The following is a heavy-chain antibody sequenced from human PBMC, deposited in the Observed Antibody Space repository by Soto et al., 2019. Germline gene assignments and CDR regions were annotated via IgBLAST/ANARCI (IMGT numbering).Heavy chain of an antibody. J-gene: IGHJ5*02. CDR1: GGSITSGNSYS. Sequence: SETLSLTCAVSGGSITSGNSYSWSWIRQPPGKGLEWIGSISHTGSTSYNPSLKSRLTMSVDKSKYQFSLRLSSVTAADMAVFYCARAVAPYFGTCCDPWGQAILVTV. V-gene: IGHV4-30-2*01. D-gene: IGHD3-10*01. CDR3: ARAVAPYFGTCCDP. CDR2: ISHTGST.